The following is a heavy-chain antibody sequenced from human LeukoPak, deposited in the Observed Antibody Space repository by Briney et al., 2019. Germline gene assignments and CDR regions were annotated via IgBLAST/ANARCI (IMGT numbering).Heavy chain of an antibody. CDR1: TFIFSASS. CDR2: ISSSSTYI. D-gene: IGHD3-10*01. V-gene: IGHV3-21*04. J-gene: IGHJ4*02. CDR3: AKDAVLWFGELTTFDY. Sequence: GGSLRLSCEASTFIFSASSMHWVRQAPGEGLQWISSISSSSTYIYYADSVKGRFTISRDNSKNTLYLQMNSLRAEDTAVYYCAKDAVLWFGELTTFDYWGQGTLVTVSS.